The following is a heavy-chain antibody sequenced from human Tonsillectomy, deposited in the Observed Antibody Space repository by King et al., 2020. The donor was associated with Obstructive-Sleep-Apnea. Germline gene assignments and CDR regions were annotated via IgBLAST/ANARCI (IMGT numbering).Heavy chain of an antibody. J-gene: IGHJ5*02. V-gene: IGHV4-59*01. CDR3: ARDWVGYSSDSNWFDP. D-gene: IGHD5-18*01. Sequence: LQLQESGPGLVKPSETLSLTCTVSGGSISYYYWTWIRQPPGKGLEWIGNIYYSGSTNYSPSLKSRVTMSLDTSKNQFSLKMNSATAADTAVYYWARDWVGYSSDSNWFDPWGQGTLVIVSS. CDR2: IYYSGST. CDR1: GGSISYYY.